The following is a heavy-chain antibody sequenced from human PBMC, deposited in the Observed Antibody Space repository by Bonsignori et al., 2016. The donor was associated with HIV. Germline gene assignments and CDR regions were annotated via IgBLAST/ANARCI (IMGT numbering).Heavy chain of an antibody. J-gene: IGHJ3*02. CDR3: ARRVTSTWGFPDSFDI. CDR1: NFSIQSGYY. CDR2: IYHTGST. Sequence: SETLSLTCAVSNFSIQSGYYWGWIRQPPGKGLEWISLIYHTGSTYYNPSLKSRVTMSVDTTENQVSLKLRSVTAADSAVYYCARRVTSTWGFPDSFDIWGQGTLVTVSS. D-gene: IGHD5/OR15-5a*01. V-gene: IGHV4-38-2*01.